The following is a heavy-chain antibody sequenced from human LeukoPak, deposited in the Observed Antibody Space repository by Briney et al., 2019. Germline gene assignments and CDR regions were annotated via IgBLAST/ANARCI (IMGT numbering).Heavy chain of an antibody. J-gene: IGHJ4*02. CDR3: ARQGFGELLIDY. D-gene: IGHD3-10*01. CDR2: ISSSSSYI. CDR1: GFTFSSYS. V-gene: IGHV3-21*01. Sequence: GSLRLSCAASGFTFSSYSMNWVRQAPGKGLEWVSSISSSSSYIYYADSVKGRFTISRDDAKNSLYLQMNSLRAEDTAVYYCARQGFGELLIDYWGQGTLVTVSS.